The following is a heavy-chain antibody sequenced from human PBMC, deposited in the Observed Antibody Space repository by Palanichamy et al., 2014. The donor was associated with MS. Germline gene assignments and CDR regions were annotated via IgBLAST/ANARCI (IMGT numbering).Heavy chain of an antibody. CDR1: GYSISSSYY. CDR3: ARGSRDGYDYGSGWFDS. D-gene: IGHD5-24*01. Sequence: QVQLQESGPGLVKPSETLSLTCSVSGYSISSSYYWGWIRQPPGKGLEWIGSIDHSGNTYYNPSLKSRVILSLDTFKNQFSLKLKSVTAADAAVYYCARGSRDGYDYGSGWFDSWGQETLVTVSS. CDR2: IDHSGNT. J-gene: IGHJ5*01. V-gene: IGHV4-38-2*02.